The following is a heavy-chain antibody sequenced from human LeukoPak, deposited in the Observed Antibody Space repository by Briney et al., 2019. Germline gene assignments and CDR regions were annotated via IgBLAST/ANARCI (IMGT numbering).Heavy chain of an antibody. CDR3: ARDLPYYGSGSYFDY. V-gene: IGHV3-21*01. Sequence: GGSLRLSCAASGFTFRSYAMSWVRQAPGKGLEWVSSISSSSSYIYYADSVKGRFTISRDNAKNSLYLQMNSLRAEDTAVYYCARDLPYYGSGSYFDYWGQGTLVTVSS. CDR2: ISSSSSYI. CDR1: GFTFRSYA. D-gene: IGHD3-10*01. J-gene: IGHJ4*02.